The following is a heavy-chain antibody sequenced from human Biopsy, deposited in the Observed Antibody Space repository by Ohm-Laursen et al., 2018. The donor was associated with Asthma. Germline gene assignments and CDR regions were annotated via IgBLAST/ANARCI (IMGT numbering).Heavy chain of an antibody. D-gene: IGHD2-15*01. Sequence: SDTLSLTCIVSGVSIRSYYWTWIRQPPGKGLEWIGNIHYSGSTYSNPSLKSRVTISVDTSKKQISLRLSSVIAVDTAVYYCAGFCSGGNCPDHWGQGTLVTASS. V-gene: IGHV4-59*07. CDR1: GVSIRSYY. J-gene: IGHJ4*02. CDR2: IHYSGST. CDR3: AGFCSGGNCPDH.